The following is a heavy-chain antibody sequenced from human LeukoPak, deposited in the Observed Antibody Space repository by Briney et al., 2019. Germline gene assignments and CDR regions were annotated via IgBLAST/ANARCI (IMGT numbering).Heavy chain of an antibody. Sequence: ASVKVSCKASGYTFTSYGISWVRQAPGQGLEWMGWISAYNGNTNYAQKFQGRVTMTRNTSISTAYMELSSLRSEDTAVYYCARRAAAGIVYWGQGTLVTVSS. CDR1: GYTFTSYG. V-gene: IGHV1-18*01. CDR3: ARRAAAGIVY. CDR2: ISAYNGNT. J-gene: IGHJ4*02. D-gene: IGHD6-13*01.